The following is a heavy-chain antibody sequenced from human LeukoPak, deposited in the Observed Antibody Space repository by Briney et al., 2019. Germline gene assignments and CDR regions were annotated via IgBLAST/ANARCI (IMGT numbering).Heavy chain of an antibody. CDR1: GFTFNSYA. Sequence: GGSLRLSCAGFGFTFNSYAMTWVRQAPGKGLKWVSGISGSGGTIYYADSVKGRFTISRDNFNNTLYLQMNSMRVEGTALYFCAKGVVDYYDSSGYYPSDLWGQGTLVTVSS. D-gene: IGHD3-22*01. V-gene: IGHV3-23*01. CDR3: AKGVVDYYDSSGYYPSDL. J-gene: IGHJ5*02. CDR2: ISGSGGTI.